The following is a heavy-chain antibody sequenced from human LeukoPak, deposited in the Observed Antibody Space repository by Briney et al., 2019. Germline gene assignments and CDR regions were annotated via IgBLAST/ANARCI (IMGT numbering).Heavy chain of an antibody. J-gene: IGHJ4*02. D-gene: IGHD6-19*01. CDR3: VKGPRPDITVAHTVEN. CDR2: ISSRGDST. Sequence: GGSLRLSCAASGFIFSNYAMSWVRQVPGRGLEWVSTISSRGDSTYVADSVKGRFTISRDNSKNSLHLQMNTVRAEDTAVYYCVKGPRPDITVAHTVENWGQGTLVTVSS. CDR1: GFIFSNYA. V-gene: IGHV3-23*01.